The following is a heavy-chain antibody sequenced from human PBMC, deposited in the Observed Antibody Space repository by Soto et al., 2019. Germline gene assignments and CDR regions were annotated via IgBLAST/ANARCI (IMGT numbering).Heavy chain of an antibody. CDR1: GYTFTYYY. V-gene: IGHV1-46*01. D-gene: IGHD3-10*01. CDR2: INPNSGST. Sequence: ASVNVSCKASGYTFTYYYIHWVRQAPGQGLEWMGIINPNSGSTTYAQQFQGRVTMTRDTSTSTVYMELASLTSEDAAIYYCARVPYSYGSLYYLGFWGQGTLVTVSS. CDR3: ARVPYSYGSLYYLGF. J-gene: IGHJ4*02.